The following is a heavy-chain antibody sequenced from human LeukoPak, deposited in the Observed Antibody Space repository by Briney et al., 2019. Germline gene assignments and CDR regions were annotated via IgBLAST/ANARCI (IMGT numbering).Heavy chain of an antibody. CDR1: GGSISSYY. Sequence: SETLSLTCTVSGGSISSYYWSWIRQPPGKGLEWIGYIYYSGSTNYNPSLKSRVTISVDTSKNQFSLKLSSVTAADTAVYYCARDHYATGYSSSKGYFDYWGQGTLVTASS. J-gene: IGHJ4*02. V-gene: IGHV4-59*01. CDR2: IYYSGST. CDR3: ARDHYATGYSSSKGYFDY. D-gene: IGHD6-13*01.